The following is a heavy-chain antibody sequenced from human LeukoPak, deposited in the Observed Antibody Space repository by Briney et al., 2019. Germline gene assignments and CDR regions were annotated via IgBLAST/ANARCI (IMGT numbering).Heavy chain of an antibody. V-gene: IGHV6-1*01. CDR1: GDRVSANGAA. CDR3: ARVPYYDFQADAFDI. Sequence: SQTLSLTCAISGDRVSANGAAWNWIRQSPSRGLEWLGRTYYRSKWYNDYAVSVKSRITINPDTSKNQFSLQLNSVTPEDTAVYYCARVPYYDFQADAFDIWGQGTMVTVSS. CDR2: TYYRSKWYN. D-gene: IGHD3-3*01. J-gene: IGHJ3*02.